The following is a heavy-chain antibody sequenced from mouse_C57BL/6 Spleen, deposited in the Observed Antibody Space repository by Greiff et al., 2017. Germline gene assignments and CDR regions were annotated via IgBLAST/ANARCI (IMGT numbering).Heavy chain of an antibody. Sequence: QVQLQQPGAELVKPGASVKMSCKASGYTFTSYWITWVKQRPGQGLEWIGDIYPGSGSTNYNEKFKSKATLTVDTSSSTAYMQLSSLTSADSAVYYFASGDYEDAMDYWGQGTSVTVSS. D-gene: IGHD1-1*01. CDR2: IYPGSGST. CDR3: ASGDYEDAMDY. J-gene: IGHJ4*01. CDR1: GYTFTSYW. V-gene: IGHV1-55*01.